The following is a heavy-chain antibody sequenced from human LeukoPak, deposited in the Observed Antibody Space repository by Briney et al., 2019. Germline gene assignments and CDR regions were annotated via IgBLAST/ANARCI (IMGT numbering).Heavy chain of an antibody. CDR1: SGSFNGYY. CDR3: ARPRVKRYCSSTSCYPHGMDV. V-gene: IGHV4-34*01. D-gene: IGHD2-2*01. CDR2: INHSGST. J-gene: IGHJ6*04. Sequence: SETVSLTCAVYSGSFNGYYWGWIRHPPGEGRVWIGEINHSGSTNYHRSLKRRATIPVNTSNKHFSSTLSSMTAADTAVYYCARPRVKRYCSSTSCYPHGMDVWGKGTTVTVSS.